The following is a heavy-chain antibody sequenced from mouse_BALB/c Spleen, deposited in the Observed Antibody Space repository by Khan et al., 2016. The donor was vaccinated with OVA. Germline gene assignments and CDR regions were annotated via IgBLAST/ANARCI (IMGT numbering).Heavy chain of an antibody. CDR2: ISSDSITL. CDR1: GFTFSSFG. V-gene: IGHV5-17*02. D-gene: IGHD4-1*01. Sequence: EVKLVESGGGLVQPGGSRKLSCAASGFTFSSFGMHWVRQAPEKGLEWVAYISSDSITLYYADTVKGRFTISRDNPRNTLFLQMTSLRSEDTAIYYCARGNWAWFAYWGQGTLVTVSA. J-gene: IGHJ3*01. CDR3: ARGNWAWFAY.